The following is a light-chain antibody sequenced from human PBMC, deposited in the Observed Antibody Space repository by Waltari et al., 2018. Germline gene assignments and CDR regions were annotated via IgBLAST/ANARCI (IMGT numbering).Light chain of an antibody. J-gene: IGKJ1*01. CDR2: HTS. Sequence: SVLTQTQGTLSLSPGERATLSCRASQGVGKYLAWYQQRPGQAPRLLLYHTSIRATGIPDSFSGSGYGTDFSLTISRLEPEDFAVYYCQKYDFLPATFGQGTTVEIK. V-gene: IGKV3-20*01. CDR1: QGVGKY. CDR3: QKYDFLPAT.